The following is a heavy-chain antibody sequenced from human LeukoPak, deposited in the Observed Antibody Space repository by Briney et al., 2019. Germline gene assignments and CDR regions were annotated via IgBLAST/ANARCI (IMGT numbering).Heavy chain of an antibody. CDR2: INAGNGNT. D-gene: IGHD3-10*01. J-gene: IGHJ6*02. Sequence: GASVKVSCKASGYTFTSYAMHWVRQAPGQRLEWMGWINAGNGNTKYSQKFQGRVTITRDTSASTAYMELSSLRSDDTAVYYCARVRGSGSYYNAPNYYYGMDVWGQGTTVTVSS. CDR1: GYTFTSYA. V-gene: IGHV1-3*01. CDR3: ARVRGSGSYYNAPNYYYGMDV.